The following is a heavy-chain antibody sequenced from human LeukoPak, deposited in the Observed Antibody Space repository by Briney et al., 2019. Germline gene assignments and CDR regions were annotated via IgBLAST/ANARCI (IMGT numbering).Heavy chain of an antibody. J-gene: IGHJ4*02. CDR1: GGSLISENW. CDR3: ARRGGYDILTGYYTVIDY. V-gene: IGHV4-4*02. CDR2: VFYSGST. D-gene: IGHD3-9*01. Sequence: SETLSLTCVVSGGSLISENWWSWVRQTPGKGLEWIGDVFYSGSTKYHPSLKSRVTISLDKSKNEFSLRLNSVTVADTGVYYCARRGGYDILTGYYTVIDYWGQGTLVTVSS.